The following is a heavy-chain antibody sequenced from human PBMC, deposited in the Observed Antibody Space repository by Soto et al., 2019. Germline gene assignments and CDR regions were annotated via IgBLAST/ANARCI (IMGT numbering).Heavy chain of an antibody. CDR2: IYWNDDK. V-gene: IGHV2-5*01. Sequence: QITLKESGPTLVKPTQTLTLTCTFSGFSLSTSGVGVGWIRQPPGKALEWLALIYWNDDKRYSPSLKSRLTITKDTSKNQVVLTMTNMDPVDTATYYCAHRILAGPYTAMVTGGYFDYWGEGTLVTV. CDR3: AHRILAGPYTAMVTGGYFDY. J-gene: IGHJ4*02. D-gene: IGHD5-18*01. CDR1: GFSLSTSGVG.